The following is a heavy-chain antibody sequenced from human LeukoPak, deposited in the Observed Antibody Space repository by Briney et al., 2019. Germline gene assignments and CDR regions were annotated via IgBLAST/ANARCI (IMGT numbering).Heavy chain of an antibody. V-gene: IGHV3-53*01. Sequence: PGGSLRLSCTVSGFTVSSNSMSWVRQAPGKGLEWVSFIYSDNTHYSDSVKGRFTISRDNSKNTLYLQMNSQRAEDTAVYYCAELGITMIGGVWGKGTTVTISS. CDR3: AELGITMIGGV. D-gene: IGHD3-10*02. J-gene: IGHJ6*04. CDR1: GFTVSSNS. CDR2: IYSDNT.